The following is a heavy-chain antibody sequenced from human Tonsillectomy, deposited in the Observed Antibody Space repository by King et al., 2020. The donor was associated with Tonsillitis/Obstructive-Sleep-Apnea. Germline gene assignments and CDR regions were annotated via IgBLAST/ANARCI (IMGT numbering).Heavy chain of an antibody. V-gene: IGHV3-23*04. CDR1: GFTFSSYA. D-gene: IGHD3-3*01. J-gene: IGHJ4*02. Sequence: VQLVESGGGLVQPGGSLRLSCAASGFTFSSYAMSWVRQAPGKGLEWVSDISGCGGSTYYADSVKGRFTISRDNSKNTLYLQMNSLRAEDTAVYYCAKAPQYDFWSGYPSYYFDYWGQGTLVTVSS. CDR3: AKAPQYDFWSGYPSYYFDY. CDR2: ISGCGGST.